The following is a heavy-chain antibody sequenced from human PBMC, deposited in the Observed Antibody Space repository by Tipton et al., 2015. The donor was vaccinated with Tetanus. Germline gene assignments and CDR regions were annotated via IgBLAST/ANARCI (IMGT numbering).Heavy chain of an antibody. V-gene: IGHV3-20*04. CDR1: GFTLGDYA. CDR2: INWNGGTT. CDR3: ARNTSGYFDH. Sequence: SLRLSCAASGFTLGDYAMSWVRQAPGKGLEWVSGINWNGGTTGYGDSVKGRFTISRDNSNNTVYLQMRRLRAEDTAVYYCARNTSGYFDHWGQGTLVTVSS. J-gene: IGHJ4*02. D-gene: IGHD6-19*01.